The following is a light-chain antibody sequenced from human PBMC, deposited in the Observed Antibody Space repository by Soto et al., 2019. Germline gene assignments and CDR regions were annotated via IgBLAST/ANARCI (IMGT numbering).Light chain of an antibody. V-gene: IGKV3-15*01. CDR3: QQYNTWPT. CDR1: QSVGTS. CDR2: AAS. J-gene: IGKJ3*01. Sequence: EIVMTQSPATLSVSPGGGATLSCRASQSVGTSLAWYQQRPGQAPRLLIYAASTRATSIPDRFSGSGSGTEFTLTISSLQSEDSALYYCQQYNTWPTFGPGTKVEIK.